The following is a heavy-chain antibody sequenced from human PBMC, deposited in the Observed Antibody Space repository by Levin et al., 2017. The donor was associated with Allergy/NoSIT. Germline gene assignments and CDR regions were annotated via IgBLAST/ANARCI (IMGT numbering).Heavy chain of an antibody. J-gene: IGHJ6*02. CDR2: IFYSGKT. Sequence: SETLSLTCAVSGDSISSGYYWGWVRQPPGKGLEWIGSIFYSGKTYYNPSLKRRPAISVDTSKNQFSLRLRSVTAADTGMYYCARVQVGYCRGTSCPPVPFYYYYGIDVWGQGTTVTVSS. V-gene: IGHV4-38-2*01. CDR1: GDSISSGYY. D-gene: IGHD2-2*03. CDR3: ARVQVGYCRGTSCPPVPFYYYYGIDV.